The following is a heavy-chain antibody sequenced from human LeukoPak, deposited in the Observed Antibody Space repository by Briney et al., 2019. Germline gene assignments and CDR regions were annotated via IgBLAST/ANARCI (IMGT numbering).Heavy chain of an antibody. CDR3: ARVASMVVTQGAFDI. D-gene: IGHD4-23*01. Sequence: GASVKVSCKASGGTFSSYTISWVRQAPGQGLEWMGRIIPILGIANYAQKFQGRVTITADKSTSTAYMELSSLRSEDTAVYYCARVASMVVTQGAFDIWGQGTMVTVSS. V-gene: IGHV1-69*02. CDR1: GGTFSSYT. J-gene: IGHJ3*02. CDR2: IIPILGIA.